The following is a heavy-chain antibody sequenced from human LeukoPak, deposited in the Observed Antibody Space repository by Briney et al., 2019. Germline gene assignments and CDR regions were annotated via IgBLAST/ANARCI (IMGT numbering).Heavy chain of an antibody. CDR1: GFTFSSYW. Sequence: GGSLRLSCAASGFTFSSYWMSWVRQAPGKGLEWVSSIRSIGDSTFYADSVKGRFTISRDNSKNTVYLLMNRLRTEDTAVYYCGRSRRINASLYYYMDVWGKGTTVTVSS. CDR2: IRSIGDST. V-gene: IGHV3-23*01. D-gene: IGHD2-15*01. CDR3: GRSRRINASLYYYMDV. J-gene: IGHJ6*03.